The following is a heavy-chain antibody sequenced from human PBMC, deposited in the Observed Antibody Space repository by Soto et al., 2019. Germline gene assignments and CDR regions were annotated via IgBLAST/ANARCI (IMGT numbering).Heavy chain of an antibody. CDR3: ASGTNGAFFVY. V-gene: IGHV3-11*01. Sequence: SVKGRFTISRDNVKNSLYLQMNSLRAEDTAVYYCASGTNGAFFVYWGQGILVAVSS. D-gene: IGHD2-8*01. J-gene: IGHJ4*02.